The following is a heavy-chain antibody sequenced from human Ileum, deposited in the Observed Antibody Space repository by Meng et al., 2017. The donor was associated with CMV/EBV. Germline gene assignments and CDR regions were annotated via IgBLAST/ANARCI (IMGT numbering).Heavy chain of an antibody. CDR1: GFTYRRYF. CDR2: INSDGIAT. D-gene: IGHD4/OR15-4a*01. Sequence: GESLKISCVASGFTYRRYFMHWVRQAPGKGLMWGSSINSDGIATAYADFVKGRFTISRDNANNALYLQMNSLRVEDMALYYCATGNSGALDYWGQGALVTVSS. J-gene: IGHJ4*02. V-gene: IGHV3-74*01. CDR3: ATGNSGALDY.